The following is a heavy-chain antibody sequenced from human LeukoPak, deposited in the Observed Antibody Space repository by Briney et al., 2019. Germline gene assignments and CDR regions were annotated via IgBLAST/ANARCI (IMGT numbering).Heavy chain of an antibody. CDR3: ARAAGWLDP. J-gene: IGHJ5*02. D-gene: IGHD6-13*01. V-gene: IGHV3-11*01. CDR1: GFIFSDYY. Sequence: GGSLRLSCAASGFIFSDYYMSWIRQAPGKGLGWISYISNNGRTIHYADSVKGRFIISRDNTKKSLYLQMNSLRVEDTAVYYCARAAGWLDPWGRGTLVTVPS. CDR2: ISNNGRTI.